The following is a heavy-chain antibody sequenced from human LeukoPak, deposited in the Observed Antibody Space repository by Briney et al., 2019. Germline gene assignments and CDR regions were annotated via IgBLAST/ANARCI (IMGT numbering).Heavy chain of an antibody. V-gene: IGHV4-4*07. CDR2: IYTSGST. CDR1: GDSISSYY. J-gene: IGHJ1*01. Sequence: SETLSLTCTVSGDSISSYYWSWIRQAAGKGLEWIGRIYTSGSTNYNPSLKSRVTMSVDTSKNQFSLKLSSVTAADTAVYYCARDPGNSYGHGGYFQHWGQGTLVTVSS. D-gene: IGHD5-18*01. CDR3: ARDPGNSYGHGGYFQH.